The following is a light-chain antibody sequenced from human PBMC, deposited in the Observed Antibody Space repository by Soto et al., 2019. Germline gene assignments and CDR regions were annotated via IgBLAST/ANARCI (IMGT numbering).Light chain of an antibody. V-gene: IGKV3-20*01. CDR1: QSISSSC. J-gene: IGKJ1*01. CDR2: GAF. CDR3: QQYGSPPQT. Sequence: EIVLTQSPGTLSLSPGERATLSCRASQSISSSCLAWYQQKPGQALRLLIYGAFSRATGIPDRFRGSGSGTDFTLTISRLEPEDFAVYYCQQYGSPPQTFGQGTKVEIK.